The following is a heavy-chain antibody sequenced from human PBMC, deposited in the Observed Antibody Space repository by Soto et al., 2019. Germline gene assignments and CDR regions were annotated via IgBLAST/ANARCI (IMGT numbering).Heavy chain of an antibody. Sequence: QITLKESGPTLVKPTQTLTLTCTFSGFSLSTSAIGVGWIRQPPGNALEWLALVYWDDDKRYSPSLESRLTITKDTSKNLVVLTMTNMDPVDTATYYCAHGPVVTAIAWYFDYWGQGTLVTVSS. D-gene: IGHD2-21*02. V-gene: IGHV2-5*02. J-gene: IGHJ4*02. CDR2: VYWDDDK. CDR1: GFSLSTSAIG. CDR3: AHGPVVTAIAWYFDY.